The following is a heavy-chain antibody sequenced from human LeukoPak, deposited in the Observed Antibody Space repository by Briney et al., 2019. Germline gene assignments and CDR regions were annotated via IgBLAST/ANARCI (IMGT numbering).Heavy chain of an antibody. V-gene: IGHV4-34*01. CDR2: INHSGST. CDR3: ARVGGYSYGPRRAFDI. D-gene: IGHD5-18*01. CDR1: GGSFSGYY. Sequence: SETLSLTCAVYGGSFSGYYWSWIRQPPGKGLEWIGEINHSGSTNYNPSLKSRVTISVDTSKNQFSLKLSSVTAAVTAVYYCARVGGYSYGPRRAFDIWGQGTMVTVSS. J-gene: IGHJ3*02.